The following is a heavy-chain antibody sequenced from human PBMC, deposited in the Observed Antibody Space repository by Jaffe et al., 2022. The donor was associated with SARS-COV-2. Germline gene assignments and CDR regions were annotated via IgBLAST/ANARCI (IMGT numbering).Heavy chain of an antibody. D-gene: IGHD6-13*01. CDR2: IYYSGST. CDR1: GGSISSYY. J-gene: IGHJ3*02. CDR3: GGSGVAAAGDAFDI. V-gene: IGHV4-59*01. Sequence: QVQLQESGPGLVKPSETLSLTCTVSGGSISSYYWSWIRQPPGKGLEWIGYIYYSGSTNYNPSLKSRVTISVDTSKNQFSLKLSSVTAADTAVYYCGGSGVAAAGDAFDIWGQGTMVTVSS.